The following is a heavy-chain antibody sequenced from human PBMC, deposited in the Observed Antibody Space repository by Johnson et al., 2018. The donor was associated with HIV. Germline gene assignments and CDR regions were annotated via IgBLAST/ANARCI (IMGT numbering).Heavy chain of an antibody. V-gene: IGHV3-66*02. CDR1: GFTVSSNY. CDR2: IYSGGGT. J-gene: IGHJ3*01. CDR3: AKIMSKWSVDDDAFDV. D-gene: IGHD2-15*01. Sequence: VQLVESGGGLVQPGGSLRLSCAASGFTVSSNYMSWVRQPPGKGLEWVSIIYSGGGTYYADSLKGRFTISRDNSKNTLYLQMNSLRDEDTAVYYCAKIMSKWSVDDDAFDVWGQGTMVTVSS.